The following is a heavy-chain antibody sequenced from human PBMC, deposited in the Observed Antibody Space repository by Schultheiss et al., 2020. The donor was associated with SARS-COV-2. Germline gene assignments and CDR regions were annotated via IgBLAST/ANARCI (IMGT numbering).Heavy chain of an antibody. D-gene: IGHD1-7*01. CDR3: ARVRKRTGTTRVLYFDY. CDR1: GGSISSGGYY. J-gene: IGHJ4*02. V-gene: IGHV4-31*03. CDR2: IYYSGST. Sequence: SETLSLTCTVSGGSISSGGYYWSWIRQHPGKGLEWIGYIYYSGSTYYNPSLKSRVTISVDTSKNQFSLKLSSVTAADTAVYYCARVRKRTGTTRVLYFDYWGQGTLVTVSS.